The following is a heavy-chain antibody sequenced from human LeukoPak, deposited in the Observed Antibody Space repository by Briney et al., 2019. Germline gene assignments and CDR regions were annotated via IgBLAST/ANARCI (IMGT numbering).Heavy chain of an antibody. Sequence: GASVKVSCKASGYTFTSYYMHWVRQAPGQGLEWMGWINPNSGGTNYAQKFQGRVTMTRDTSISTAYMELSRLRSDDTAVYYCAKGGKWLINYFDYWGQGTLVTVSS. D-gene: IGHD3-22*01. CDR1: GYTFTSYY. CDR3: AKGGKWLINYFDY. J-gene: IGHJ4*02. CDR2: INPNSGGT. V-gene: IGHV1-2*02.